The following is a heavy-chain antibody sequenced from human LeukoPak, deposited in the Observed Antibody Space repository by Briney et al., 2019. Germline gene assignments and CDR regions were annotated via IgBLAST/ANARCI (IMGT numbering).Heavy chain of an antibody. CDR3: ARGPDSSGNEMNDAFDI. D-gene: IGHD3-22*01. Sequence: TGGSLRLSCAASGFTFSDYYMSWIRQAPGKGLEWVSYVSRSGSTIYYADSVKGRFTISRDNAKNSLYLQMNSLRAEDTAVYYCARGPDSSGNEMNDAFDIWGQGTMVTVSS. CDR1: GFTFSDYY. CDR2: VSRSGSTI. V-gene: IGHV3-11*04. J-gene: IGHJ3*02.